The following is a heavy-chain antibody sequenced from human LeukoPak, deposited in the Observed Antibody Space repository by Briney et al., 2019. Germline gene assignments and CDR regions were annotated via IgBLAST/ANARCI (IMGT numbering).Heavy chain of an antibody. CDR2: SYYGGNT. V-gene: IGHV4-39*01. CDR3: ARHRGGLPELNWYLDL. CDR1: GDSISSGSYS. Sequence: PSETLSLTCTVSGDSISSGSYSWDWIRQPPGKGLEWIGSSYYGGNTYHNPSLKSRVTISVDTSKNQFSLKLSSVTAADTAVYYCARHRGGLPELNWYLDLWGRGTLVTVSS. D-gene: IGHD3-16*01. J-gene: IGHJ2*01.